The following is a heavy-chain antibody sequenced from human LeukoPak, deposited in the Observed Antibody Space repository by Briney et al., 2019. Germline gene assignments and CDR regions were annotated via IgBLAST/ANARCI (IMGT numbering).Heavy chain of an antibody. CDR1: GYSISSGYF. J-gene: IGHJ4*02. D-gene: IGHD1-1*01. V-gene: IGHV4-38-2*02. CDR2: ISHSGTT. CDR3: TREEGGTTVDY. Sequence: SETLSLTCTVSGYSISSGYFWGWIRQPPGKGLEWIGSISHSGTTYYNPSLKSRITISQDTSKNQFSLKVNSVTAADTAAYYCTREEGGTTVDYWGQGALVTVSS.